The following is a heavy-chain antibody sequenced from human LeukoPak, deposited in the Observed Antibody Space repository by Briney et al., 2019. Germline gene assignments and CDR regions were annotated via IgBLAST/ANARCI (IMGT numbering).Heavy chain of an antibody. D-gene: IGHD3-10*01. CDR1: GGSFSGYY. CDR2: IKHSGST. CDR3: ASRRGYYGSGSYFY. J-gene: IGHJ4*02. Sequence: SETLSLTCAVYGGSFSGYYWRWIRQPPGKGLERIGEIKHSGSTNYNPSLKSRVTISVDTSKNQFSLKLSSVTAADTAVYYCASRRGYYGSGSYFYWGQGTLVTVSS. V-gene: IGHV4-34*01.